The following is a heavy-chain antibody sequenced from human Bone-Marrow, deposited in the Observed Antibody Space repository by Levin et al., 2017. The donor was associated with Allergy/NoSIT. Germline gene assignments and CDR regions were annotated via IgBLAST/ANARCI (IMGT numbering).Heavy chain of an antibody. D-gene: IGHD6-19*01. V-gene: IGHV3-64*05. J-gene: IGHJ3*02. Sequence: GGSLRLSCSASGFTFSGYAMYWVRQAPGKGLEFVSAISDNGGTTYYADSVKGRFTISRDNSKNTVYVQMSSLRDEDTAVYYCAKEYRSGWYAFDIWGQGTMVTVSS. CDR3: AKEYRSGWYAFDI. CDR1: GFTFSGYA. CDR2: ISDNGGTT.